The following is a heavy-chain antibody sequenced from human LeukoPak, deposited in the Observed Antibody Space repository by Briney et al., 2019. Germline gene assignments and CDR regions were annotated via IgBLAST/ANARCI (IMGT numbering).Heavy chain of an antibody. CDR3: ARRKRGSGGPFDY. Sequence: SETLSLTCTVSGGSISSYYWSWIRQSPGTGLEWIGYMDYSGSTAYNPSLKSRVTISIDTSKKQFSLELSSVTAADTAIYFCARRKRGSGGPFDYWGQGTLVTVSS. D-gene: IGHD6-19*01. CDR1: GGSISSYY. J-gene: IGHJ4*02. V-gene: IGHV4-59*08. CDR2: MDYSGST.